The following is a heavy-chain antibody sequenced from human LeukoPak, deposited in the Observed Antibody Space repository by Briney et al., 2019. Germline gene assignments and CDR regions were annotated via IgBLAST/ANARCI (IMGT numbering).Heavy chain of an antibody. CDR1: GGSISSSSYY. CDR2: IYYSGST. V-gene: IGHV4-39*01. D-gene: IGHD2-15*01. CDR3: ARHGIPIVVVVAATGGGEFDY. J-gene: IGHJ4*02. Sequence: PSETLSLTCTVSGGSISSSSYYWGWIRQPPGKGLEWIGSIYYSGSTYYNPSLKSRVTISVDTSKNQFSLKLSSVTAADTAVYYCARHGIPIVVVVAATGGGEFDYWGQGTLVTVSS.